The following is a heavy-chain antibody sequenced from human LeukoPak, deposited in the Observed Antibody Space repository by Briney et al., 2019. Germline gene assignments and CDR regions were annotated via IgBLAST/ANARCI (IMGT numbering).Heavy chain of an antibody. J-gene: IGHJ3*02. CDR3: ARENAFDI. CDR2: ISYDGSNK. Sequence: GGSLRLSCAASGFTFSSYSMNWVRQAPGKGLEWVAVISYDGSNKYYADSVKGRFTISRDNSKNTLYLQMNSLRAEDTAVYYCARENAFDIWGQGTMVTVSS. CDR1: GFTFSSYS. V-gene: IGHV3-30*03.